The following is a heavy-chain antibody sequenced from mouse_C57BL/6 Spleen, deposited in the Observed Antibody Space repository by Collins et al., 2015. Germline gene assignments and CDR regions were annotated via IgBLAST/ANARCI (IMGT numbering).Heavy chain of an antibody. D-gene: IGHD2-5*01. CDR3: ARLRSNYPSYWYFDV. Sequence: QVQLQQPGAELVKPGASVKLSCKASGYTFTSYWMHWVKQRPGQGLEWIGMIHPNSGSTNYNEKFKSKATLTVDKSSSTAYMQLSSLTSEDSAVYYCARLRSNYPSYWYFDVWGTGTTVTVSS. CDR1: GYTFTSYW. V-gene: IGHV1-64*01. J-gene: IGHJ1*03. CDR2: IHPNSGST.